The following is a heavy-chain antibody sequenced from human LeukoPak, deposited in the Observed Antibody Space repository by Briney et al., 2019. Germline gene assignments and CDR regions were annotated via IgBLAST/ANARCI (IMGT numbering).Heavy chain of an antibody. J-gene: IGHJ4*02. D-gene: IGHD6-19*01. CDR1: GFTFDDYA. Sequence: PGGSLRLSCAASGFTFDDYAMHWVRQAPGKGLEWVSGISWNSGSIGYADSVKGRFTISRDNAKNSLYLQMNSLRAEDMALYYCAKGAREQWLDPGPFDYWGQGTLVTVSS. V-gene: IGHV3-9*03. CDR3: AKGAREQWLDPGPFDY. CDR2: ISWNSGSI.